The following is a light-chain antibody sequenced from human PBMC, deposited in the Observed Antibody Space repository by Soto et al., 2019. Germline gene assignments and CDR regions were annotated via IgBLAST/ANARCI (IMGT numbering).Light chain of an antibody. CDR3: QQYGSSPLT. Sequence: ELVLTQSPGTLSFSPGERATLSLKFSHSVSSSYLAWYQQKPGQAPRLLIYSASSRATGIPDRFSGSGSGTDYTLTISRLEPEDFAVYYCQQYGSSPLTFGGGTKVDVK. CDR1: HSVSSSY. V-gene: IGKV3-20*01. J-gene: IGKJ4*01. CDR2: SAS.